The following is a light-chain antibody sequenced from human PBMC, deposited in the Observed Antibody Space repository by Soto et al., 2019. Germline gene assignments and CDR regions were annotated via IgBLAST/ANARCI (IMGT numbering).Light chain of an antibody. J-gene: IGKJ3*01. Sequence: DMQMTQSPSSLSASIGDSVTSTCRASQDISDYLAWYQQKPGKVPNLLIYAASTLQSGVPSRFSGSGSGTDFTLTISSLQSEDVATYYCQRYGGTPYTFGPGTKVDIK. CDR3: QRYGGTPYT. CDR2: AAS. CDR1: QDISDY. V-gene: IGKV1-27*01.